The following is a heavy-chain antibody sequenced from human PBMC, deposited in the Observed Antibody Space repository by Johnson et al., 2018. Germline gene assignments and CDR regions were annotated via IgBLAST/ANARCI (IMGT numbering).Heavy chain of an antibody. CDR1: GFTFSSYG. J-gene: IGHJ6*02. Sequence: QVQLVQSGGGLVQPGRSLILSCAAPGFTFSSYGMHWVRQPPGKGLEWVAVISYDGSNQYSADSVKGRFTLSRDNSKNTLDLQMNSLRAEDTAVYYCERASGRGRYYGMDVWGQGTTVTVSS. V-gene: IGHV3-33*05. CDR3: ERASGRGRYYGMDV. CDR2: ISYDGSNQ. D-gene: IGHD6-25*01.